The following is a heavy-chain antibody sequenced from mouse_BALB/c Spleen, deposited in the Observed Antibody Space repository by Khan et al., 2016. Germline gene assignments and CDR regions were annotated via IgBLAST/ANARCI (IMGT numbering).Heavy chain of an antibody. V-gene: IGHV14-3*02. CDR2: IDPANGNT. Sequence: VQLQQPGAELVKPGASVKLSCTAPGFNIKDTYMHWVKQRPEQGLEWIGRIDPANGNTKYDPNFQGKATITAYTSSNTACLQLSSLTSEDTAVYYCASWDWCFDVWGAGTTVTVAS. D-gene: IGHD4-1*01. CDR1: GFNIKDTY. J-gene: IGHJ1*01. CDR3: ASWDWCFDV.